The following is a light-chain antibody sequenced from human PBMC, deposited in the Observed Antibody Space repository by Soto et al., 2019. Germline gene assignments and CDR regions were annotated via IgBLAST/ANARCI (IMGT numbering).Light chain of an antibody. CDR1: QGISNF. V-gene: IGKV1-16*01. Sequence: DIQMTQSPSSLSASVGDRVNITCRASQGISNFLVWFPHMPGKAPRSLIYGASSLQSGVPSRFSGSGSGTDFTLTISSLQPEDFATYYCQQYDSYPITFGQGTRLEIK. J-gene: IGKJ5*01. CDR2: GAS. CDR3: QQYDSYPIT.